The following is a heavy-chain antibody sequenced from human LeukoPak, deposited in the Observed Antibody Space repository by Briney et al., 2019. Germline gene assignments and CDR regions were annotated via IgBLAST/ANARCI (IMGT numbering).Heavy chain of an antibody. CDR3: ARRGEPSTIFGVVIGDYFDY. V-gene: IGHV5-51*01. J-gene: IGHJ4*02. CDR1: GYSFTSYW. D-gene: IGHD3-3*01. Sequence: GESLKISCKGSGYSFTSYWIGWVRQLPGKGLEWMGIIYPGDSDTRYSPSFQGQVTISADKSISTAYLQWSSLKASDTAMYYCARRGEPSTIFGVVIGDYFDYWGQGTLVTVSS. CDR2: IYPGDSDT.